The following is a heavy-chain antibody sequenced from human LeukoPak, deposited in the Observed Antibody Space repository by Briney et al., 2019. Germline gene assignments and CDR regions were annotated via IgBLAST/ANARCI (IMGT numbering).Heavy chain of an antibody. CDR2: VHDSGST. Sequence: SETLSLTCTVSGDSISSYFWTWIRQSPGKGLEWIGYVHDSGSTYYNPSLESRVTISADTSKNQFSLKLTSVTAADTAVYYCARDHIRRGCGTNICYPMDVWGKGTTVTVSS. V-gene: IGHV4-59*01. CDR1: GDSISSYF. J-gene: IGHJ6*04. D-gene: IGHD2-2*01. CDR3: ARDHIRRGCGTNICYPMDV.